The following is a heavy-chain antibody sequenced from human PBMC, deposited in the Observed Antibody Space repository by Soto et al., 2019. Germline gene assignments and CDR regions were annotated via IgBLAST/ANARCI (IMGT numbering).Heavy chain of an antibody. V-gene: IGHV3-23*01. CDR1: GFTFSRHA. J-gene: IGHJ4*02. D-gene: IGHD3-9*01. CDR2: LSDSGGSI. Sequence: PGGSLRLSCTASGFTFSRHAVTWVRQAPGKGLEWVSGLSDSGGSIYYADSVKGRFTISRDNSKNTLYLQMNSLRAEDTAVYYSAKGGRLRYFDWLLHDFAYWGQGALVTVSS. CDR3: AKGGRLRYFDWLLHDFAY.